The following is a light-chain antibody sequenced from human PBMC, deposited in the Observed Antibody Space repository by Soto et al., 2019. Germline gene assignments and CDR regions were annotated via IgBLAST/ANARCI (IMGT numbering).Light chain of an antibody. J-gene: IGLJ2*01. Sequence: QSALTQPPSASGSPGQSVTISCTGTSGDVGGYNFVSWYQQHPGKAPKLMIYEVNKRPSGVPDRFSGSKSGNTASLTISGLQAEDEADYYCCSYAGSYTPHVVFGGGTKLTVL. V-gene: IGLV2-8*01. CDR2: EVN. CDR1: SGDVGGYNF. CDR3: CSYAGSYTPHVV.